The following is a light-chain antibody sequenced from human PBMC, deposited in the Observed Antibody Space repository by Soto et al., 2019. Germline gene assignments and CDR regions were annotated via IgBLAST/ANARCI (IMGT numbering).Light chain of an antibody. J-gene: IGLJ2*01. V-gene: IGLV1-40*01. Sequence: QSVLTQPPSVSGAPGQRVTISCTGSSSNIGAGYDVHWYQQLPGTAPKLLIYGNSNRPSGVPDRFSGSKSGTPASLALTGDQAEDEAVYCGPSYASSLSGVVFGGGTKLTVL. CDR2: GNS. CDR3: PSYASSLSGVV. CDR1: SSNIGAGYD.